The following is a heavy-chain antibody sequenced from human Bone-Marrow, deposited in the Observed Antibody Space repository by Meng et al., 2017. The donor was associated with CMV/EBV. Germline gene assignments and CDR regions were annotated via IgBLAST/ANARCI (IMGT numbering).Heavy chain of an antibody. CDR2: IRYDGSNK. J-gene: IGHJ6*02. CDR3: AKDRRPGRIVVVVAATRYYYYGMDV. Sequence: GESLKISCAASGFTFSSYGMHWVRQAPGKGLEWVAFIRYDGSNKYYADSVKGRFTISRDNSKNTLYLQMNSLRAEDTAVYYCAKDRRPGRIVVVVAATRYYYYGMDVWGQGNTVTVSS. V-gene: IGHV3-30*02. CDR1: GFTFSSYG. D-gene: IGHD2-15*01.